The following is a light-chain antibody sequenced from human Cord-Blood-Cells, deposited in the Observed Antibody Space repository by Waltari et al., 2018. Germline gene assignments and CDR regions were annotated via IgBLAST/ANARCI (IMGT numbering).Light chain of an antibody. CDR3: QQYNNWPTWT. J-gene: IGKJ1*01. CDR1: QSVSSN. V-gene: IGKV3-15*01. CDR2: GAS. Sequence: EIVMTQAPATLTVSPGERATLSCRASQSVSSNLAWYQQKPRQAPSLLIYGASTRATGIAATFSGSGSGTEFTLTISSLQSEDVAVYYCQQYNNWPTWTFGQGTKVEIK.